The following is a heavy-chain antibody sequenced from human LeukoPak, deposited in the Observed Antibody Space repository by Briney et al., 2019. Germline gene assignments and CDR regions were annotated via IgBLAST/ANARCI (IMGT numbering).Heavy chain of an antibody. D-gene: IGHD3-22*01. CDR3: AKDGNDMSYYYYYMDV. CDR2: IRYDGSHE. J-gene: IGHJ6*03. V-gene: IGHV3-30*02. Sequence: GGSLRLSCAASGFIFRNYGMHWVRQAPGKGLEWVAFIRYDGSHEYYTDSVKGRFTISRDNSKNTLYLQMNSLRAEDTAVYYCAKDGNDMSYYYYYMDVWGTGTTVTVSS. CDR1: GFIFRNYG.